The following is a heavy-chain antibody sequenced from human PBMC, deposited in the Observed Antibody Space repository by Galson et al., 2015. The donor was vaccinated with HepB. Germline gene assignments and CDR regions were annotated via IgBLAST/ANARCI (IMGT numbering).Heavy chain of an antibody. CDR3: ARARIRVAGTSDYFDY. Sequence: SETLSLTCAVYGGSFSGYYWSWIRQPPGKGLEWIGEINHSGSTNYNPSLKSRVTISVDTSKNQFSLKLSSVTAADRAVYYCARARIRVAGTSDYFDYWGQGTLVTVSS. CDR2: INHSGST. CDR1: GGSFSGYY. D-gene: IGHD6-19*01. J-gene: IGHJ4*02. V-gene: IGHV4-34*01.